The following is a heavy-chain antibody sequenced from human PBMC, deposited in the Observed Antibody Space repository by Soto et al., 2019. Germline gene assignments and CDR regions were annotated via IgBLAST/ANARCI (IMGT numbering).Heavy chain of an antibody. CDR1: GGSFSGYY. D-gene: IGHD2-2*01. V-gene: IGHV4-34*01. CDR3: ASPPTRYCSSTSCYSNKYFDY. J-gene: IGHJ4*02. CDR2: INHSGST. Sequence: SETLSLTCAVYGGSFSGYYWSWIRQPPGKGLEWIGEINHSGSTNYNPSIKSRVTISVDTSKNQFSLKLSSVTAADTAVYYCASPPTRYCSSTSCYSNKYFDYWGQGTLVTVSS.